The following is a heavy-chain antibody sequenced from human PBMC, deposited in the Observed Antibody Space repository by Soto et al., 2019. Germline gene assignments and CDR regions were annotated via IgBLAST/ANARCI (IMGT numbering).Heavy chain of an antibody. CDR2: TYYRSKWYN. D-gene: IGHD6-19*01. V-gene: IGHV6-1*01. J-gene: IGHJ6*02. CDR3: ARDLRGGIAVAGYYYYGMDV. CDR1: GDSVSSNSAA. Sequence: XQALWLPSAISGDSVSSNSAAWSLIRHSPSRGLEWLGRTYYRSKWYNDYAVSVKSRITINPDTSKNQFSLQLNSVTPEDTAVYYCARDLRGGIAVAGYYYYGMDVWGQGTTVTVSS.